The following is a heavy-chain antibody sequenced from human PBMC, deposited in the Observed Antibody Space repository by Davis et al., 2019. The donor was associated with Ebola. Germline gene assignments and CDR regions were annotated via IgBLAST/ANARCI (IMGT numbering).Heavy chain of an antibody. CDR2: ISYDGSNK. CDR3: ALPIYYYDSSGYYYRGY. V-gene: IGHV3-30*14. Sequence: PGGSLRLSCAASGFTFSSYAMHWVRQAPGKGLEWVAVISYDGSNKYYADSVKGRFTISRDNSKNTLYLQMNSLRAEDTAVYYCALPIYYYDSSGYYYRGYWGQGTLVTVSS. D-gene: IGHD3-22*01. J-gene: IGHJ4*02. CDR1: GFTFSSYA.